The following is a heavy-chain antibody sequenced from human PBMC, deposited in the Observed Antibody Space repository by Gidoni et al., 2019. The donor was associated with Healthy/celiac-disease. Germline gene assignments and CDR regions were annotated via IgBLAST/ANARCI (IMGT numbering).Heavy chain of an antibody. V-gene: IGHV1-46*01. Sequence: QVPLVQSGAEVQNPGASVKVSCKESGYTFTSYYMHWVRQAPGQGLEWMGIINPSGGSTSYAQKFQGRVTMTRDTSTSTVYMELSSLRSEDTAVYYCARDLKMTTVTGWFDPWGQGTLVTVSS. CDR3: ARDLKMTTVTGWFDP. CDR2: INPSGGST. J-gene: IGHJ5*02. D-gene: IGHD4-17*01. CDR1: GYTFTSYY.